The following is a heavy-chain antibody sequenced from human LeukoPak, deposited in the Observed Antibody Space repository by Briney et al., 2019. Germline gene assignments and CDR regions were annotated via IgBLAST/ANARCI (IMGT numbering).Heavy chain of an antibody. CDR2: ISGSGGST. D-gene: IGHD2-15*01. J-gene: IGHJ4*02. CDR3: ANVVG. CDR1: GLTFSSYA. Sequence: GGSLRLSCAASGLTFSSYAMNWVRQAPGKGLEWVSGISGSGGSTNYADSVKGRFTISRDNSKNTLYLQMNSLRAEDTAVYYCANVVGWGQGSLVTVSS. V-gene: IGHV3-23*01.